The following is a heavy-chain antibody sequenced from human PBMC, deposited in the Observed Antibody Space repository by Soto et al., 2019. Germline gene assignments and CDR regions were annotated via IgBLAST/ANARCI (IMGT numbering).Heavy chain of an antibody. Sequence: EVQLLESGGGLEQPGGYLTLSCATSGFPFWKYAMGWVHRAPSKVPERVSSNSGSSTNTYFAESVKGRFTISRDNSNNTVFLQMTNLCVEDTATYRCVKANWRWLERDVFDIWGQGTKVTVSS. CDR1: GFPFWKYA. D-gene: IGHD1-1*01. V-gene: IGHV3-23*01. J-gene: IGHJ3*02. CDR2: NSGSSTNT. CDR3: VKANWRWLERDVFDI.